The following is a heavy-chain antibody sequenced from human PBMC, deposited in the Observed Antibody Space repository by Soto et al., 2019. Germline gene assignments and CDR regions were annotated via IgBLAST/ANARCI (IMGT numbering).Heavy chain of an antibody. J-gene: IGHJ5*02. D-gene: IGHD3-10*01. CDR2: ISGSGGNT. V-gene: IGHV3-23*01. Sequence: EVQLLESGGGLVQPGGSLRLSCAASRFTFSTYAMSWVRQAPGKGLEWVSDISGSGGNTYYADSVKGRFTISRDNSKNTLSLQMNSLRAEDTAVYYCAKSAMVRGGGWFDPWGQGTLVTVSS. CDR3: AKSAMVRGGGWFDP. CDR1: RFTFSTYA.